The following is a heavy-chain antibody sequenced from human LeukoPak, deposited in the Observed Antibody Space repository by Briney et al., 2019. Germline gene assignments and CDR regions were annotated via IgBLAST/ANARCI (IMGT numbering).Heavy chain of an antibody. D-gene: IGHD2-15*01. Sequence: SETLSLTCTVSGGSISSYYWSWIRQPPGKGLEWIGYIYYSGSTNYNPSLKSRVTISVDTSKNQFSLKLSSVTAADTAVYYCARGSGYCSGGSCYSHAFDIWGQGTMVTVSS. CDR1: GGSISSYY. CDR2: IYYSGST. J-gene: IGHJ3*02. CDR3: ARGSGYCSGGSCYSHAFDI. V-gene: IGHV4-59*01.